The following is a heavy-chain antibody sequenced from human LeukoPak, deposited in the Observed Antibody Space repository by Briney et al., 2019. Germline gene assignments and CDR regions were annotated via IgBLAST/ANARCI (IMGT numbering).Heavy chain of an antibody. D-gene: IGHD2-2*01. J-gene: IGHJ5*02. V-gene: IGHV3-23*01. CDR2: TSAGGSST. CDR1: GFSFSSCA. CDR3: AKGGYCSSSSCYYGWFEP. Sequence: PGGSLRLSCAASGFSFSSCAMHWVRQAPGKGLEWVSTTSAGGSSTYYADSVKGRFTISRDNSKNTFYLQMNSLRAEDTAAYYCAKGGYCSSSSCYYGWFEPWGQGTLVTVSS.